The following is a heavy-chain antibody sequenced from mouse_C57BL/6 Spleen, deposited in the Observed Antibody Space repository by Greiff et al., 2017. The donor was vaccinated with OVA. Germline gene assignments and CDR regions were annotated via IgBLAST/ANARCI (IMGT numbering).Heavy chain of an antibody. CDR3: ASGGAWFAD. CDR1: GFTFSDYG. J-gene: IGHJ3*01. V-gene: IGHV5-17*01. CDR2: ISSGSSTI. Sequence: EVHLVESGGGLVKPGGSLTLSCAASGFTFSDYGMHWVRQAPEKGLEWVAYISSGSSTIYYAETVTGRFTISRDNAKKTLFLQIASLMSEDTAMYYCASGGAWFADWGQGTLVTVSA.